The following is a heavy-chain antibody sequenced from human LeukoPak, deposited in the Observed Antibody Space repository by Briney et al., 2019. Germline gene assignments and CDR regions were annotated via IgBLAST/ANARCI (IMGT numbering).Heavy chain of an antibody. V-gene: IGHV3-66*01. Sequence: PGGSLRLSCVASGFTVSSNYMSWVRQAPGKGLEWFSVFYSGGSTYYADSVNGRFTMSRDNSKNTLYLQMNGLRVEDTAVYYCARVSPFDYWGQGTQVAVS. CDR1: GFTVSSNY. CDR2: FYSGGST. J-gene: IGHJ4*02. CDR3: ARVSPFDY.